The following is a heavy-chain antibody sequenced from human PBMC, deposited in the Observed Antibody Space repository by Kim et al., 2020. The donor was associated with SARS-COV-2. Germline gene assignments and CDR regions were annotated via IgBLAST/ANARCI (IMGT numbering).Heavy chain of an antibody. D-gene: IGHD3-22*01. CDR3: GVTWLNYYYYGMDV. CDR2: IIPIFGTA. Sequence: SVKVSCKASGGTFSSYAISWVRQAPGQGLEWMGGIIPIFGTANYAQKFQGRVTITADESTSTAYMELSSLRSEDTAVYYCGVTWLNYYYYGMDVWGQGTTVTVSS. J-gene: IGHJ6*02. CDR1: GGTFSSYA. V-gene: IGHV1-69*13.